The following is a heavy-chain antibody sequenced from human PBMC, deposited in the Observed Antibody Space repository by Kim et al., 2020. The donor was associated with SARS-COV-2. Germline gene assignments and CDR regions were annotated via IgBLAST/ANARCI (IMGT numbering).Heavy chain of an antibody. D-gene: IGHD5-18*01. Sequence: SETLSLTCTVSGGSISSGGYYWSWIRQHPGKGLEWIGYIYYSGSTYYNPSLKSRVTISVDTSKNQFSLKLSSVTAADTAVYYCARDSRFHPRPRIQLWSWSIWGQGTMVTVSS. CDR1: GGSISSGGYY. CDR3: ARDSRFHPRPRIQLWSWSI. CDR2: IYYSGST. J-gene: IGHJ3*02. V-gene: IGHV4-31*03.